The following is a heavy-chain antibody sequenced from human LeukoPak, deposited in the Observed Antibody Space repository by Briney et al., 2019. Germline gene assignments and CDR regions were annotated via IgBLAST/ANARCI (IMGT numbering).Heavy chain of an antibody. CDR1: GGSISSSSYY. J-gene: IGHJ4*02. CDR3: ARADSRGYSYGYFDY. V-gene: IGHV4-39*07. Sequence: SETLSLTCTVSGGSISSSSYYWGWIRQPPGKGLEWIGSIYYSGSTYYNPSLKSRVTISVDTSKNQFSLKLSSVTAADTAVYYCARADSRGYSYGYFDYCGQGTLVTVSS. D-gene: IGHD5-18*01. CDR2: IYYSGST.